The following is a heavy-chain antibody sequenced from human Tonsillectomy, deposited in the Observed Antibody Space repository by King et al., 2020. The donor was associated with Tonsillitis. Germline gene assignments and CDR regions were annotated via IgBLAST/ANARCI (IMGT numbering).Heavy chain of an antibody. V-gene: IGHV1-3*01. D-gene: IGHD3-10*01. CDR1: GYTFTSYA. CDR2: INAGNGNT. Sequence: QLVQSGAEVMRPGASVMVSCTASGYTFTSYALHWVRQAPGQRPEWMGWINAGNGNTKYSQMLQGRVTFTSDTSASTGYMEVSSLRSEDTAVYYCLSLIRATPYWGQGTLVTVSS. CDR3: LSLIRATPY. J-gene: IGHJ4*02.